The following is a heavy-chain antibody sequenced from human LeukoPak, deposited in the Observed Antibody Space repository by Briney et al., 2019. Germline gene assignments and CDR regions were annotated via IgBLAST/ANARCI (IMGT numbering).Heavy chain of an antibody. CDR1: GFTVSSNY. Sequence: GGSLRLSCAASGFTVSSNYMSWVRQAPGKGLEWVSVIYSGGNTYYADSVKGRFTISRDNSKNTLYLQMNSLRAEDTAVYYCAKVPFSGYYYYFDYWGQGTLVTVSS. J-gene: IGHJ4*02. D-gene: IGHD3-22*01. CDR3: AKVPFSGYYYYFDY. CDR2: IYSGGNT. V-gene: IGHV3-53*01.